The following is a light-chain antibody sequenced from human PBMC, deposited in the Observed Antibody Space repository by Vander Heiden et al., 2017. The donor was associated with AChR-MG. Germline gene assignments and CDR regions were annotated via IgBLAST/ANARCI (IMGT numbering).Light chain of an antibody. CDR2: SAS. CDR3: QQVLSFPLT. Sequence: DVQMTQSPSFVSAFVGDRVTITCRASQNIRDLLVWYQQKPGQAPKILIYSASTLHSGAPSRISGSGSGTDFTLTIDSLQPEDFATYYCQQVLSFPLTYGGGTKVEIK. CDR1: QNIRDL. J-gene: IGKJ4*01. V-gene: IGKV1-12*01.